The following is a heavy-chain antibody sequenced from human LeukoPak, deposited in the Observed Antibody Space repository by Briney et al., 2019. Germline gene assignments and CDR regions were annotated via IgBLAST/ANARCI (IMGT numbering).Heavy chain of an antibody. J-gene: IGHJ5*02. D-gene: IGHD1-26*01. CDR3: LGEWELLTDP. Sequence: GGSLRLSCAASGFTFSGYEMNWVRQAPGKGLEWVSYISSSGSTIYYADSVKGRFTISRDNAKNSLYLQMNSLRAEDTAVYYCLGEWELLTDPWGQGTLVTVSS. V-gene: IGHV3-48*03. CDR1: GFTFSGYE. CDR2: ISSSGSTI.